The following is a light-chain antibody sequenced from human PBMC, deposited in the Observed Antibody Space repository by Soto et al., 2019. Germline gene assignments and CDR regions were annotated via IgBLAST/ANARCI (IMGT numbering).Light chain of an antibody. Sequence: QSLLTQPASVSGSPGQSITISCTGASSDVGGYNYVSWFQQHPGKAPKLLIYDVSNRPSGVSNRFSGSKSGNTASLTISGLQAEDEADYCCSSYTSSTTLDVFGTGTKVTVL. CDR1: SSDVGGYNY. CDR2: DVS. CDR3: SSYTSSTTLDV. V-gene: IGLV2-14*01. J-gene: IGLJ1*01.